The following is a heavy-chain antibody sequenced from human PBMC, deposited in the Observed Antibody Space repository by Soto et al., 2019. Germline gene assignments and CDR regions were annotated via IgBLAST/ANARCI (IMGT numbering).Heavy chain of an antibody. D-gene: IGHD5-12*01. CDR2: VYYSGNT. CDR1: GASVSGYY. V-gene: IGHV4-59*02. J-gene: IGHJ4*02. Sequence: QVQLQESGPGLVKPSETLSLTCTVSGASVSGYYWNWIRQPPGKGLEWIGYVYYSGNTNYNPSLRGRAPLSPETPKNQFFREGAPVPRGGTAVFFWGGGGGWLPDYWGQGSLVTVSS. CDR3: GGGGGWLPDY.